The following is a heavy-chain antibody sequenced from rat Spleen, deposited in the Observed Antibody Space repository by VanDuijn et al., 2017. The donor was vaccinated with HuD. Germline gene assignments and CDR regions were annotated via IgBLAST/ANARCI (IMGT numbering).Heavy chain of an antibody. CDR1: GYTITSGY. V-gene: IGHV3-4*01. CDR3: ARKAIRGFDY. Sequence: EIQLQESGPGLVKPSQSLSLTCSVTGYTITSGYDWSWIRKFPGNKMEWMGYISYSGSTNYNPSLKRRISITRDTSKNQFFLQLNSVTTEDTATYYCARKAIRGFDYWGQGVMVTVSS. J-gene: IGHJ2*01. CDR2: ISYSGST. D-gene: IGHD4-3*01.